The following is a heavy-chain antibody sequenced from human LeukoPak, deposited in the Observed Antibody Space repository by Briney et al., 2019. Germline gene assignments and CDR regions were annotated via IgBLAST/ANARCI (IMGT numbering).Heavy chain of an antibody. J-gene: IGHJ4*02. D-gene: IGHD6-13*01. Sequence: SQTLSLTCTVSGGSISSGGYYWSWIRQHPGKGLEWIGYIYYSGSTYYNPSLKSRVTISVDTSKNQFSLKLSSVTAADTAVYYCAREGSSWYGVRTFDSWGQGTLVTVSS. CDR3: AREGSSWYGVRTFDS. CDR1: GGSISSGGYY. V-gene: IGHV4-31*03. CDR2: IYYSGST.